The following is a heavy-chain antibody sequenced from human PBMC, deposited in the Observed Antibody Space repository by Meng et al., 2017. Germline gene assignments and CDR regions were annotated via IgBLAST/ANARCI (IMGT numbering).Heavy chain of an antibody. CDR3: ARDLRPNYYESSGYYSFRYGMNV. CDR1: GGSISSYY. D-gene: IGHD3-22*01. CDR2: IYYSGST. Sequence: SETLSLTCTVSGGSISSYYWSWIRQPPGKGLEWIGYIYYSGSTNYNPYLKSRVTISVDTSKNQFSLKLSSVTAADTAVYYCARDLRPNYYESSGYYSFRYGMNVWARGPS. V-gene: IGHV4-59*01. J-gene: IGHJ6*02.